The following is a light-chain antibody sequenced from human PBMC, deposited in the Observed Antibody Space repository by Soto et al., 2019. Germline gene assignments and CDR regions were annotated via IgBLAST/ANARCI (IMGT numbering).Light chain of an antibody. CDR3: QQYGSSPFT. CDR1: QSVSSSY. CDR2: DAS. Sequence: EIVLTQSPGTLSLSPGERATLSCRASQSVSSSYLAWYQQKPGQAPRLLIYDASNRDTGIPDRFSGSGSGTDFTLTISRLEPEDVVVYYCQQYGSSPFTFGPGTKVDIK. J-gene: IGKJ3*01. V-gene: IGKV3-20*01.